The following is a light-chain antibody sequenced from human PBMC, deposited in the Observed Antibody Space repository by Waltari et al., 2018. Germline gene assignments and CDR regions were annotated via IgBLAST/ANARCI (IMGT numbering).Light chain of an antibody. J-gene: IGKJ1*01. V-gene: IGKV3-20*01. CDR3: QHYGNSPKT. CDR2: GAS. Sequence: EIVLTQSPGPLSFSPGERATLPGRASQSVSGTSLAWYQQKPGQAPRLLIYGASSRATGIPDRFSGSGSGTDFTLTITRLEPEDFAVYYCQHYGNSPKTFGQGTKVEIK. CDR1: QSVSGTS.